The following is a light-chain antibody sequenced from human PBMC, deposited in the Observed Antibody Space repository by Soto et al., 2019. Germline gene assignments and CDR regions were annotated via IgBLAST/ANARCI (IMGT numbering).Light chain of an antibody. CDR2: DTS. CDR3: QHYVNWPLT. Sequence: EIVLTPSPGTLSLSPVDIATLSCSASQGIGDTLAWYQQKPGQTPRLLIYDTSIRATGVPARFSGSRSGAEFTLTISSLQSEDFAVYYCQHYVNWPLTFGGGTKVDIK. V-gene: IGKV3-15*01. J-gene: IGKJ4*01. CDR1: QGIGDT.